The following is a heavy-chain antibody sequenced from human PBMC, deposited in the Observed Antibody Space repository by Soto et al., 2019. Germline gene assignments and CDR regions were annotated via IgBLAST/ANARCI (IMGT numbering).Heavy chain of an antibody. D-gene: IGHD2-2*01. Sequence: SETLSLTCAVYGGSFSGYYWSWIRQPPGKGLEWIGEINHSGSTNYNPSLKGRVTISVDRSKNQFSLKLSSVTAADTAVYYCARANPVYAVVWGQGTLVTVSS. CDR3: ARANPVYAVV. CDR2: INHSGST. J-gene: IGHJ4*02. V-gene: IGHV4-34*01. CDR1: GGSFSGYY.